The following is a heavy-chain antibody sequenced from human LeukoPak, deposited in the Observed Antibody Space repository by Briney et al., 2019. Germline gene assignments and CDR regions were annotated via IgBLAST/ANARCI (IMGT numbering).Heavy chain of an antibody. CDR2: IKQDGSEK. Sequence: GGSLRLSCAASGFTFSSHWMSWVRQAPGKGLEWVANIKQDGSEKYYVDSVKGRFTISRDNAKNSLYLQMNSLRAEDTAVFYCARRNRGGWFDAWGQGTLVTVSS. J-gene: IGHJ5*02. CDR3: ARRNRGGWFDA. V-gene: IGHV3-7*03. D-gene: IGHD3-10*01. CDR1: GFTFSSHW.